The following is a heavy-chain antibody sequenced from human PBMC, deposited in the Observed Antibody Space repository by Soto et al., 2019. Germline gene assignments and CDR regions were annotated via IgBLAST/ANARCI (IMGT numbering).Heavy chain of an antibody. CDR2: ISNSGGTI. D-gene: IGHD3-10*01. CDR3: ARLQGDNSGTYGMDV. V-gene: IGHV3-23*01. CDR1: GFSLRNYG. Sequence: EVQLLESGGGLVQPGGSLRLSGAASGFSLRNYGMNWVRQAPGKGLEWVSVISNSGGTIKYADSVKGRFTISRDNFQSKVYLELNSLRAEDTAVYYCARLQGDNSGTYGMDVWGQGTTVTVS. J-gene: IGHJ6*02.